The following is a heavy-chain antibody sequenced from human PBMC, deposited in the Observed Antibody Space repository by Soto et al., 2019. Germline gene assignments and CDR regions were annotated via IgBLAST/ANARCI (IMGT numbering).Heavy chain of an antibody. CDR1: GYTSTGYY. D-gene: IGHD3-22*01. V-gene: IGHV1-2*04. CDR2: INPNSGGT. CDR3: ARGPGYYDADYYYGMDV. Sequence: ASVKVSCKASGYTSTGYYMHWVRQAPGQGLEWMGWINPNSGGTNYAQKFQGWVTMTRDTSISTAYMELSRLRSDDTAVYYCARGPGYYDADYYYGMDVWGQGTTVTVSS. J-gene: IGHJ6*02.